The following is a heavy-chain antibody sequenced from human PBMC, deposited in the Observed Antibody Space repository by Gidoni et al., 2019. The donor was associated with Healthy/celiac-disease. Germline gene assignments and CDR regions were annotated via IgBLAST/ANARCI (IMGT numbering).Heavy chain of an antibody. Sequence: EVQLLESGGGLVQPGGSLRLSCAASGFTFSSYAMSWVRQAPGKGLEWFSAISGSGGSTYYADSVKGRFTISRDNSKNTLYLQMNSLRAEDTAVYYCAKDRSYYDSSGSTRRTPDAFDIWGQGTMVTVSS. CDR2: ISGSGGST. D-gene: IGHD3-22*01. CDR1: GFTFSSYA. J-gene: IGHJ3*02. V-gene: IGHV3-23*01. CDR3: AKDRSYYDSSGSTRRTPDAFDI.